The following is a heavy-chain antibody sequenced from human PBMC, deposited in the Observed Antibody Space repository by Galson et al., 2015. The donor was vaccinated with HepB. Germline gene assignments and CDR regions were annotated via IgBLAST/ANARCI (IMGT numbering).Heavy chain of an antibody. CDR3: ARTSLGYCSGGSCYLYYFDY. J-gene: IGHJ4*02. CDR1: GYTFTGYY. D-gene: IGHD2-15*01. Sequence: SVKVSCKASGYTFTGYYMHWVRQAPGQGLEWMGWINPNSGGTNYAQKFQGWVTMTRDTSISTAYMELSRLRSDDTAVYYCARTSLGYCSGGSCYLYYFDYWGQGTLVTVSS. CDR2: INPNSGGT. V-gene: IGHV1-2*04.